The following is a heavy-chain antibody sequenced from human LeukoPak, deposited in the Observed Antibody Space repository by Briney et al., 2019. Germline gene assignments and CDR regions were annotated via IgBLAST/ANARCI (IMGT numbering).Heavy chain of an antibody. J-gene: IGHJ5*02. CDR3: ARGGSGYYGSGSYYKS. V-gene: IGHV4-34*01. CDR1: GGSFSGYY. D-gene: IGHD3-10*01. Sequence: PSETLSLTCAVYGGSFSGYYWSWIRQPPGKGLEWIGEINHSGSTIYNPSLKSRVTISVDTSKNQFSLRLSSLTAADTAVYYCARGGSGYYGSGSYYKSWGQGTLVTVSS. CDR2: INHSGST.